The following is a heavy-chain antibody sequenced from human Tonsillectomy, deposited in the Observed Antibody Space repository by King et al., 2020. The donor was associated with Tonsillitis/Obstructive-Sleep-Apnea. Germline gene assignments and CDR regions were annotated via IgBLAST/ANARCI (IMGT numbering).Heavy chain of an antibody. CDR2: IDPSVGST. D-gene: IGHD4-17*01. Sequence: QLVQSGAEVKKPGASVKVSCKASGYTFTNYYIHWVRQAPGQGLEWMGIIDPSVGSTRYAQKFQGRVTMTRDTSTSTVYMELSSLSSEDTAVFYCARAGEVDFYYMDVWGKGTAVTVSS. CDR1: GYTFTNYY. J-gene: IGHJ6*03. CDR3: ARAGEVDFYYMDV. V-gene: IGHV1-46*01.